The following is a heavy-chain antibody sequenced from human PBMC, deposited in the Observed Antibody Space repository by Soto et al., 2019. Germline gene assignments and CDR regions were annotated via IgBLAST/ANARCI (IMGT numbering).Heavy chain of an antibody. V-gene: IGHV3-48*03. Sequence: EVQLVESGGALVQPGGSLRLSCADSRFTFSTYEMHWLRQAPGKGLEWVSYISSGGDTVHYADSVKGRFTISRDNTRNSLYLQMNSLRDEDTALYYCVRYCSSTLCNGVATRTFDYWGQGTLGTVSS. CDR3: VRYCSSTLCNGVATRTFDY. CDR2: ISSGGDTV. J-gene: IGHJ4*02. CDR1: RFTFSTYE. D-gene: IGHD2-2*01.